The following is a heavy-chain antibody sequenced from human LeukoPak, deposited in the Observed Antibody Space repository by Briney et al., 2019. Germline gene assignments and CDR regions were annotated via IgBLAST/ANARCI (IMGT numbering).Heavy chain of an antibody. D-gene: IGHD3-22*01. V-gene: IGHV4-34*01. CDR3: ARVTGYMIEDYFDY. J-gene: IGHJ4*02. Sequence: SETLSLTCAVYGGSFSGYYWSWIRQPPGKGLEWIGEINHSGSTNYNPSLKSRVTISIDTSKNQFSLKLRSVTAADTAVYYCARVTGYMIEDYFDYWGQGTLVTVSS. CDR1: GGSFSGYY. CDR2: INHSGST.